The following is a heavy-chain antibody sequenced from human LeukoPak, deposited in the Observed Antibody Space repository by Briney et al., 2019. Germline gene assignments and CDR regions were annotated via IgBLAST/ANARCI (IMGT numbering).Heavy chain of an antibody. V-gene: IGHV3-21*04. D-gene: IGHD3-3*01. CDR3: ARDKGPYDFWSGYFPDAFDI. CDR1: GFTFNSYS. J-gene: IGHJ3*02. Sequence: PGGSLRLSCAASGFTFNSYSMNWVRQAPGKGPEWVSSISSSSSYIYYADSVKGRFTISRDNAKNSLYLQMNSLRAEDKALSYCARDKGPYDFWSGYFPDAFDIGGQGTMVPVSS. CDR2: ISSSSSYI.